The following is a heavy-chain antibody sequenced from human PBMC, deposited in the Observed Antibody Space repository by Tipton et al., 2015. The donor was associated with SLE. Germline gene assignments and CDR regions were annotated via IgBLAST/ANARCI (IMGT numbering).Heavy chain of an antibody. V-gene: IGHV4-39*07. CDR3: ARKDVDFDY. D-gene: IGHD3-10*02. Sequence: TLSLTCTVSGGSISSSSYYWGWIRQPPGKGLEWIGSIYYSGSTYYNPSLKSRVTISVDTSKNQFSLKLSSVTAADTAVYYCARKDVDFDYWGQGTLVTVSS. CDR2: IYYSGST. J-gene: IGHJ4*02. CDR1: GGSISSSSYY.